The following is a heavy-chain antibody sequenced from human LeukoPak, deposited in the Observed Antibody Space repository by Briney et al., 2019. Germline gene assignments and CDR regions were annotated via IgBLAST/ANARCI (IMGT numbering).Heavy chain of an antibody. J-gene: IGHJ3*02. V-gene: IGHV1-2*02. CDR1: GYTFTGYY. Sequence: ASVKVSCKASGYTFTGYYMHWVRQAPGQGLEWMGWINPNSGGTNYAQKFQGRVTMTRDTSISTAYMELSRLRSDDTAVYYCARGSSRSPRDAFDIWGQGTMVTVSS. CDR2: INPNSGGT. CDR3: ARGSSRSPRDAFDI.